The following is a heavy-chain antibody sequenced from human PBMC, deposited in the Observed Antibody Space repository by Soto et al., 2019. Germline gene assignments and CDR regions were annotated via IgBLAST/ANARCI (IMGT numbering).Heavy chain of an antibody. CDR1: GGSISSGGYY. CDR3: ASSSEKNYYHSGPSLY. V-gene: IGHV4-31*03. Sequence: TLSLTCTVSGGSISSGGYYWSWIRQHPGKGLEWIGYISYSRSTYYNPSLKSRVTISVDTSKNQFSLKLSSVTAADTAVYYCASSSEKNYYHSGPSLYWGQGTLVTVAS. J-gene: IGHJ4*02. CDR2: ISYSRST. D-gene: IGHD3-22*01.